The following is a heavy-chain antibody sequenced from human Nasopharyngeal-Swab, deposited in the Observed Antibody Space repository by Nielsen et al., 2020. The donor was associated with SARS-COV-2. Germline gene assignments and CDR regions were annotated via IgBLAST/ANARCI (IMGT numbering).Heavy chain of an antibody. CDR1: GFTFSSYW. CDR2: IKQDVSEK. CDR3: ARDYDDSSGYGLDYFDY. Sequence: GRSLRLSCAASGFTFSSYWISWVRQAPGKVLEWVANIKQDVSEKYYVDSVKGRLTISRDNAKNSLYLQMNSLRAEDTAVYYCARDYDDSSGYGLDYFDYWGQGTLVTVSS. V-gene: IGHV3-7*01. J-gene: IGHJ4*02. D-gene: IGHD3-22*01.